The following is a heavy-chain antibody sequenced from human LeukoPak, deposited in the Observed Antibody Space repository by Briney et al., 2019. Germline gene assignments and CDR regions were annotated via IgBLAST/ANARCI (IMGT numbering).Heavy chain of an antibody. Sequence: SETLSLTCSVSGGSFGTFYWSWIRQPAGKGLEWLGRIFSSGSANYNPSLKSRLTMSVDTSKNEFSLRLNSVTAADTAVYYCARWAHSVTYKSWFFDLWGRGTLVTVSS. CDR2: IFSSGSA. J-gene: IGHJ2*01. V-gene: IGHV4-4*07. CDR3: ARWAHSVTYKSWFFDL. CDR1: GGSFGTFY. D-gene: IGHD5-24*01.